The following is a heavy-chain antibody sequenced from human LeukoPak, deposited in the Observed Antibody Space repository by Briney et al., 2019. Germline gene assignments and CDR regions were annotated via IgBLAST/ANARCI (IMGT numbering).Heavy chain of an antibody. J-gene: IGHJ4*02. V-gene: IGHV4-39*07. CDR1: GGSISSSSYY. Sequence: SETLSLTCTVSGGSISSSSYYWSWIRQPPGKGLEWIGEINRGGSTNYNPSLKSRVSISVDTSKKQFSLRLSPVTAADRAVYYCARGYGLGSYFAYWGQGNLVTVSS. CDR3: ARGYGLGSYFAY. CDR2: INRGGST. D-gene: IGHD3-10*01.